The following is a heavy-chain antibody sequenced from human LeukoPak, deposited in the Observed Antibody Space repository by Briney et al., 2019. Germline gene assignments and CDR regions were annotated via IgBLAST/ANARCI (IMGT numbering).Heavy chain of an antibody. D-gene: IGHD2-15*01. Sequence: GGSLRLSCAASGFTFSSYTMSWVRQAPGKGLEWVAYIKKTGSETYYVDSVKGRFTITRDNTRNSLFLQMYSLRAEDTAVYFCAREDGYCSGGNCYSYFDSWGQGTLVTVSS. CDR1: GFTFSSYT. J-gene: IGHJ4*02. CDR3: AREDGYCSGGNCYSYFDS. V-gene: IGHV3-7*01. CDR2: IKKTGSET.